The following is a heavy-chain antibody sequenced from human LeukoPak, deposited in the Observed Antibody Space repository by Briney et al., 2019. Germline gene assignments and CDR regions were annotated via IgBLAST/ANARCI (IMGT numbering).Heavy chain of an antibody. Sequence: APVKVSCKASGYTFTNYGLTWVRQAPGQGLEWMGWISVYNDKSNYAQKFQGRVTMTADTSTRTAYLELRSLRSDDTAVYYCARTVAGGGYWYFDLWGRGTLVTVSS. CDR2: ISVYNDKS. V-gene: IGHV1-18*01. CDR1: GYTFTNYG. CDR3: ARTVAGGGYWYFDL. D-gene: IGHD6-19*01. J-gene: IGHJ2*01.